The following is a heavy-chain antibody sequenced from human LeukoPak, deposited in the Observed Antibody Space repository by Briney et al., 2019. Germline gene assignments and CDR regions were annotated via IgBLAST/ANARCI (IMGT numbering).Heavy chain of an antibody. D-gene: IGHD1-26*01. CDR1: GYTFTSYA. CDR3: ARPPRVGATTLDY. V-gene: IGHV1-3*01. Sequence: ASVKVSCKASGYTFTSYAMHWVRQAPGLRLEWMGWINAGNGNTKYSQKFQGRVTITRDTSASTAYMELSSLRSEDTAVYYCARPPRVGATTLDYWGRETLVTVS. CDR2: INAGNGNT. J-gene: IGHJ4*02.